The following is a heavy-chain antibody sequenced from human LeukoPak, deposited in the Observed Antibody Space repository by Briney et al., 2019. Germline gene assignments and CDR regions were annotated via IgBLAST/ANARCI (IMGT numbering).Heavy chain of an antibody. CDR1: GYTFTRYA. J-gene: IGHJ4*02. CDR3: ARHDNDDDFDY. V-gene: IGHV7-4-1*02. Sequence: ASVKVSCKASGYTFTRYAINWLRQAPGQGLEWMGWINMYTANPAYAQGFTERFVFSLDTSVTTAYLQISNLKTEDTAVYYCARHDNDDDFDYWGQGTLVTVSA. CDR2: INMYTANP. D-gene: IGHD3-16*01.